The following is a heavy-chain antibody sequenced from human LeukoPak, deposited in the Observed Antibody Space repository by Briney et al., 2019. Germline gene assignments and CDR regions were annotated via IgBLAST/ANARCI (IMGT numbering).Heavy chain of an antibody. J-gene: IGHJ4*02. V-gene: IGHV3-74*01. CDR3: ARDMGDGDYVLDY. Sequence: PGGSLRVSCAASGFTFSSHWMHWVRQAPGKGLVWVSRINSDATSTIYADSVKGRFTTSRDNTKNTLYLEMSGLRAEDTAVYYCARDMGDGDYVLDYWGQGTLVTVSS. CDR1: GFTFSSHW. CDR2: INSDATST. D-gene: IGHD4-17*01.